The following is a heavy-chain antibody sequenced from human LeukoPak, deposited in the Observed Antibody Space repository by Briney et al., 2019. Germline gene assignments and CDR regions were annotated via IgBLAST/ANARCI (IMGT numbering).Heavy chain of an antibody. D-gene: IGHD3-10*01. CDR3: AKYGGFGEPPH. Sequence: GGSLRLSCAASGFTFSTYAMSWVRQAPGKGLEWVSAISGSGGGTSYAVSVKGRFTISRDNSKNTLYLQMNSLRPGDTAVYYYAKYGGFGEPPHWGPGALVTVSS. J-gene: IGHJ4*02. V-gene: IGHV3-23*01. CDR1: GFTFSTYA. CDR2: ISGSGGGT.